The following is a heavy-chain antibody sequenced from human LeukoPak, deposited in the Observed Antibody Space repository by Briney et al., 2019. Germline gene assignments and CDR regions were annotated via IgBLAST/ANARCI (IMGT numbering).Heavy chain of an antibody. Sequence: GGSLRLSCAASGFTFSSYSMNRVRQAPGKGLEWVSAISGSGGSTYYADSVKGRFTISRDNSKNTLYLQMNSLRAEDTAVYYCAKDRPYYYDSSGYYGYWGQGTLVTVSS. J-gene: IGHJ4*02. CDR2: ISGSGGST. V-gene: IGHV3-23*01. D-gene: IGHD3-22*01. CDR3: AKDRPYYYDSSGYYGY. CDR1: GFTFSSYS.